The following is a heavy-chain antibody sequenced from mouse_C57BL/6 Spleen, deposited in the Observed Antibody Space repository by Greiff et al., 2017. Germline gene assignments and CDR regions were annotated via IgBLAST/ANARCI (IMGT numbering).Heavy chain of an antibody. V-gene: IGHV5-17*01. J-gene: IGHJ2*01. CDR2: ISSGSSAI. CDR1: GFTFSDYG. CDR3: ARGTVADIDY. Sequence: EVKLMESGGGLVKPGGSLKLSCAASGFTFSDYGMHWVRQGPEKGLEWVAYISSGSSAIYYAETVKGRYTISGDNATNTLFMQMTSLRSEDTAMYYCARGTVADIDYWGQGTTLTVSS. D-gene: IGHD1-1*01.